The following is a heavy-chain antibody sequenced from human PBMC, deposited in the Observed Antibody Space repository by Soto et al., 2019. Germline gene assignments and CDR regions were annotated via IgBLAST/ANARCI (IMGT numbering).Heavy chain of an antibody. CDR1: GFTFSSYA. Sequence: GGSQRLSCAASGFTFSSYAMSWVRQAPGKGLEWVSVISGSGGSTHYADSVKGRSTISRDNSKNTLHLQVNSLRGEDTAVYYCAKEADISGYYPDYWGQGTQVTVSS. CDR3: AKEADISGYYPDY. J-gene: IGHJ4*02. CDR2: ISGSGGST. D-gene: IGHD3-22*01. V-gene: IGHV3-23*01.